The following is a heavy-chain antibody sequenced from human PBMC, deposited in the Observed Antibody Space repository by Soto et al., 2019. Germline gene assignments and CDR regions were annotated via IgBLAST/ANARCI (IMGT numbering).Heavy chain of an antibody. CDR3: ARGACGGNSCYYYYGMDV. J-gene: IGHJ6*02. CDR2: IIPIFGTA. D-gene: IGHD2-21*02. CDR1: GGTFSSYA. Sequence: SVKVSCKASGGTFSSYAISWVRRAPGQGLEWMGGIIPIFGTANYAQKFQGRVTITADESTSTAYMELSSLRSEDTAVYYCARGACGGNSCYYYYGMDVWGQGTTVTVSS. V-gene: IGHV1-69*13.